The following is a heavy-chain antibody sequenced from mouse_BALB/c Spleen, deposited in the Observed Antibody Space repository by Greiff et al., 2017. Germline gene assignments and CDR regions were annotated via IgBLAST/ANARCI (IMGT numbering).Heavy chain of an antibody. CDR1: GFTFSSYA. CDR3: ERDEGQAAGFAWFAY. V-gene: IGHV5-6-5*01. D-gene: IGHD3-2*02. J-gene: IGHJ3*01. CDR2: ISSGGST. Sequence: EVKLVESGGGLVKPGGSLKLSCAASGFTFSSYAMSWVRQTPEKRLEWVASISSGGSTYYPDSVKGRFTISRDNARNILYLQMSSLRSEDTAMYYWERDEGQAAGFAWFAYWGQGTLVTVSA.